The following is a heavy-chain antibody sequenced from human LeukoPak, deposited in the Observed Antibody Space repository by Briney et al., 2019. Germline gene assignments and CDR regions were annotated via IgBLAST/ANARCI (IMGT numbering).Heavy chain of an antibody. Sequence: SETLSLTCTVSGGSISSSSYYWGWIRQPPGKGLEWIGSIYYSGSTYYNPSLKSRVTISVDTSKNQFSLKLSSVTAADTAMYYCARLSNDFSNALGMDVWGQGTTVTVSS. CDR2: IYYSGST. D-gene: IGHD4-11*01. J-gene: IGHJ6*02. V-gene: IGHV4-39*07. CDR1: GGSISSSSYY. CDR3: ARLSNDFSNALGMDV.